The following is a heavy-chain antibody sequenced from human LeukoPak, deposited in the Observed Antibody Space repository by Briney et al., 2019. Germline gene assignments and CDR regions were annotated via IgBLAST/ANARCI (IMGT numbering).Heavy chain of an antibody. J-gene: IGHJ4*02. CDR2: ISDDGSNK. Sequence: PGGSLRLSCAASGFTFSTYGMHWVRQAPGKGLEWVALISDDGSNKYYADSVKGRFTISRDNSKNTLYLQMNSLRAEDTAVYYCAKGEADLDYWGQGTLVTVSS. V-gene: IGHV3-30*18. CDR1: GFTFSTYG. CDR3: AKGEADLDY. D-gene: IGHD1-26*01.